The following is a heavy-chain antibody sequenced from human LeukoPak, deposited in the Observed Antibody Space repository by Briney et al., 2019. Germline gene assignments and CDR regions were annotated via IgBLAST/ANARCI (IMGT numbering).Heavy chain of an antibody. D-gene: IGHD4-23*01. V-gene: IGHV3-23*01. CDR2: IGGEGGGI. CDR3: AKYAPPPTVVTRFFDS. Sequence: GGSLRLSCAASGFSFSIYVMTCVRQAPGKGRECVSVIGGEGGGIHYADSVKGRFSISRDNSKNTLYLKMNSPRAEDPAVYYCAKYAPPPTVVTRFFDSWGPGTLVTVSS. CDR1: GFSFSIYV. J-gene: IGHJ4*02.